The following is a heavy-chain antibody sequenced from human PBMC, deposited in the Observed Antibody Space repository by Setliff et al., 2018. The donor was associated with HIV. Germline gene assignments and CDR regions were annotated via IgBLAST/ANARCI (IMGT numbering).Heavy chain of an antibody. J-gene: IGHJ2*01. CDR2: ISGSRT. Sequence: GSLRLSCAASGFTFRIYSMNWVRQAPGKGLEWVSSISGSRTYYADSVKGRFTISRDNSKNTLYLQMNSLRAEDTAVYYCAKGDSSGWYPPGYFDLWGRGTLVTVSS. D-gene: IGHD6-13*01. CDR1: GFTFRIYS. CDR3: AKGDSSGWYPPGYFDL. V-gene: IGHV3-21*04.